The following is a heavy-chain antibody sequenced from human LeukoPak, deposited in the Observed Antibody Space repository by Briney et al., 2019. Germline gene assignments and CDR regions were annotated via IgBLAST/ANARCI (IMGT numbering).Heavy chain of an antibody. CDR3: ARERITGTKSVDY. V-gene: IGHV1-2*02. D-gene: IGHD1-7*01. CDR1: GYTFTGYY. Sequence: ASVKVSCKASGYTFTGYYMHWVRQAPGQGLGWMGWINPNSGGTNYAQKFQGRVTMTRDTSISTAHMELSRLRSDDTAVYYCARERITGTKSVDYWGQGTLVTVSS. CDR2: INPNSGGT. J-gene: IGHJ4*02.